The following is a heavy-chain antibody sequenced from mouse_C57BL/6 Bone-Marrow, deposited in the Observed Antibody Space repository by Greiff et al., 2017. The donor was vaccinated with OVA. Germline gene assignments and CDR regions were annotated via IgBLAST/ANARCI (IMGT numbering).Heavy chain of an antibody. D-gene: IGHD2-12*01. CDR2: IWTGGGT. CDR3: DSLNSYYVAWFAY. V-gene: IGHV2-9-1*01. Sequence: QVQLQQSGPGLVAPSQSLSLTCTVSGFSLTSYAISWVRQPPGKGLEWLGVIWTGGGTNYTSAPKSRLSISKDNYKSQVFLQMNRLRTDDTARYYCDSLNSYYVAWFAYWGQGTLVTVSA. CDR1: GFSLTSYA. J-gene: IGHJ3*01.